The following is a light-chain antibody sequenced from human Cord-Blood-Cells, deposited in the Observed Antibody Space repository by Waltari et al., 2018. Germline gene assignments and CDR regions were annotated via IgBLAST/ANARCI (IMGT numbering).Light chain of an antibody. CDR2: YDI. Sequence: SYVLTQPASVSVALGKAASITCGGNNVESKSLDWYQQKPGQPSVLVINYDIDRLSGIPERFSGSNTGNTATLTFSRVEAGDEADYYCQVWDSSSDHWVFGGGTKLTVL. J-gene: IGLJ3*02. CDR3: QVWDSSSDHWV. CDR1: NVESKS. V-gene: IGLV3-21*04.